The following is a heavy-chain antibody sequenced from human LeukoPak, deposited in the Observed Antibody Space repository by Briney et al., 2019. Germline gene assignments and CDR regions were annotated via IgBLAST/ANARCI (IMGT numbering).Heavy chain of an antibody. D-gene: IGHD4-23*01. Sequence: GALRLSCAASGSTFSSYGMHWVRQAPGKGLEWVAVISYDGSNKYYVDSVKGRFTISRDNSKNTLYLQMSSLRAEDTAVYYCTRGTNDYGGIERKKPFDYWGQGTLVTVSS. CDR2: ISYDGSNK. CDR3: TRGTNDYGGIERKKPFDY. V-gene: IGHV3-30-3*01. J-gene: IGHJ4*02. CDR1: GSTFSSYG.